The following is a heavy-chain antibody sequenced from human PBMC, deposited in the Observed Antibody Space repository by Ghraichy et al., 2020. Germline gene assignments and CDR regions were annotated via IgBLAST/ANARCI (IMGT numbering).Heavy chain of an antibody. CDR2: ISYDGSNK. J-gene: IGHJ4*02. CDR1: GFTFSSYT. CDR3: ARVDEPDVVVVAAPCDY. Sequence: LSLTCAASGFTFSSYTMHWVRQAPGKGLEWVAVISYDGSNKYYADSVKGRFTISRDNSKNTLYLQMNSLRAEDTAVYYCARVDEPDVVVVAAPCDYWGQGTLVTVSS. V-gene: IGHV3-30-3*01. D-gene: IGHD2-15*01.